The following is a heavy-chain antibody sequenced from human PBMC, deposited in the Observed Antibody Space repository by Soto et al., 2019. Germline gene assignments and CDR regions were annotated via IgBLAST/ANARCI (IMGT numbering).Heavy chain of an antibody. CDR2: VSSTGST. Sequence: SETLSLTCTVSGASITQYYWNWIRQSPGKGLEWIVSVSSTGSTVYNPSLTSRVTVSLDTSKNQFSLKLSSVTAADTAVYYCARRYGGTFDYWGQXPQVTVSS. V-gene: IGHV4-4*08. CDR1: GASITQYY. D-gene: IGHD2-15*01. J-gene: IGHJ4*02. CDR3: ARRYGGTFDY.